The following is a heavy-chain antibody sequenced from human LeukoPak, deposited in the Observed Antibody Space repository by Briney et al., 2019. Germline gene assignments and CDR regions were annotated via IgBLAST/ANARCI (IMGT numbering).Heavy chain of an antibody. J-gene: IGHJ6*02. D-gene: IGHD2-2*01. CDR2: IYYSGST. Sequence: SETLSLTCTVSGGSISSSSYYWGWIRQPPGKGLEWIGSIYYSGSTYYNPSLKSRVTISVDTSKNQFSLKLSSVTAADTAVYYCARGPVVWSSSTSCSPFVGWDYGMDVWGQGTTVTVSS. CDR3: ARGPVVWSSSTSCSPFVGWDYGMDV. V-gene: IGHV4-39*01. CDR1: GGSISSSSYY.